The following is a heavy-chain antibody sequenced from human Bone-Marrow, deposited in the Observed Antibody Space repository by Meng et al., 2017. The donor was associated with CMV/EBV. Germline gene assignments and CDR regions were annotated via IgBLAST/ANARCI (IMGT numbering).Heavy chain of an antibody. Sequence: LRLSCTVSGGSFNSGDHYWSWIRQPPGKGLEWIAYIYYIGTTYYNPSLKSRVTISVDTSKNQFSLKLSSVTAADTAVYYCARGGVQWDFWSGYYENNWFDPWGQGTLVTVSS. CDR2: IYYIGTT. CDR3: ARGGVQWDFWSGYYENNWFDP. V-gene: IGHV4-30-4*08. CDR1: GGSFNSGDHY. J-gene: IGHJ5*02. D-gene: IGHD3-3*01.